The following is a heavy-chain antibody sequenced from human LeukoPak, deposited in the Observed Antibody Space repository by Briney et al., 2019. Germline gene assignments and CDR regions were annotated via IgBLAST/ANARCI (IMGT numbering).Heavy chain of an antibody. V-gene: IGHV1-69*06. CDR2: IIPIFGTA. CDR3: ARVSYYGSGSYYNEDY. D-gene: IGHD3-10*01. J-gene: IGHJ4*02. CDR1: GGTFSSYA. Sequence: SVKVSCKASGGTFSSYAISWVRQAPGQGLEWMGGIIPIFGTANYAQKFQGRVTITADKSTSTAYMELCSLRSEDTAVYYCARVSYYGSGSYYNEDYWGQGTLVTVSS.